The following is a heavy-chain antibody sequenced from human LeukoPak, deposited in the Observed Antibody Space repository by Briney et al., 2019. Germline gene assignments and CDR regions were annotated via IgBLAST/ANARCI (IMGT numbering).Heavy chain of an antibody. CDR3: ARIGGSFYFYYYMDV. CDR1: GGSFSGYY. Sequence: SETLSLTCAVYGGSFSGYYWSWIRQPPGKGLEWIGEINHSGSTNYNPSLKSRVTISVDTSKNQLSLKLNPVTAADTAVYYCARIGGSFYFYYYMDVWGKGTTVTVSS. J-gene: IGHJ6*03. CDR2: INHSGST. V-gene: IGHV4-34*01. D-gene: IGHD1-26*01.